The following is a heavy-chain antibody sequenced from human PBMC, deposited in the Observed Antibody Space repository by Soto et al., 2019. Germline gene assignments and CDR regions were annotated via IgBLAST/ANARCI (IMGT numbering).Heavy chain of an antibody. CDR3: ARGPNPLVEVTAIRPFDY. Sequence: SETLSLTCGVYGESFSCFFWTWFRQSPEKGLEWIGEINHSGRTDYNPSLKSRVTISVDTSKNQFYLRLSSVTAADTAVYYCARGPNPLVEVTAIRPFDYWGQGTLVTVSS. D-gene: IGHD2-21*02. V-gene: IGHV4-34*01. J-gene: IGHJ4*02. CDR2: INHSGRT. CDR1: GESFSCFF.